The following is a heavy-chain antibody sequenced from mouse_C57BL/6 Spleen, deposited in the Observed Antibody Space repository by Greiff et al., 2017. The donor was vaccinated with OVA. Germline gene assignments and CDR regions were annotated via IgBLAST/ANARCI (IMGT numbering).Heavy chain of an antibody. D-gene: IGHD2-4*01. CDR2: INPNNGGT. V-gene: IGHV1-26*01. CDR1: GYTFTDYY. Sequence: VQLQQSGPELVKPGASVKISCKASGYTFTDYYMNWVKQSHGKSLEWIGDINPNNGGTSYNQKLKGKATLTVDKSSSTAYMELRSLTSEDSAVYYCARDGDYDVEFAYWGQGTLVTVSA. J-gene: IGHJ3*01. CDR3: ARDGDYDVEFAY.